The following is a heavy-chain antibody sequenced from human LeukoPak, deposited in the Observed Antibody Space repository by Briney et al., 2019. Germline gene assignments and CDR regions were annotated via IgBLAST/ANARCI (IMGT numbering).Heavy chain of an antibody. CDR3: ARGILSPRSVAFDV. CDR2: ISSDGTTK. V-gene: IGHV3-30-3*01. Sequence: PGGSHRLSCVASGFTLSSHVMHWARQAPGKGLEWVALISSDGTTKYNADSVEGRFTISRDTSMDTLYLQMNSLRVDDTSVYYCARGILSPRSVAFDVWGQGTMVTVS. CDR1: GFTLSSHV. D-gene: IGHD3-3*01. J-gene: IGHJ3*01.